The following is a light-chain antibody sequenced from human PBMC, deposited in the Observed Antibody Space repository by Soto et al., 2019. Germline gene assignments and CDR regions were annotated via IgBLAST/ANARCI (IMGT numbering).Light chain of an antibody. Sequence: QSVLTQPPSASGTPGQMVTISCSGSGSNIGSNYVYWYQQLPGTAPKLLMYRNNKRPSGAPDRFSGSKSGTSASLAISGLRSEDEADYYCAAWDDSLSGSYVFGTGTKVTVL. J-gene: IGLJ1*01. V-gene: IGLV1-47*01. CDR2: RNN. CDR1: GSNIGSNY. CDR3: AAWDDSLSGSYV.